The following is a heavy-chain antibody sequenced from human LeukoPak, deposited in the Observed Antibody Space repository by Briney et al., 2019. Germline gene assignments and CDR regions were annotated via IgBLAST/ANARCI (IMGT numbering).Heavy chain of an antibody. J-gene: IGHJ5*02. D-gene: IGHD3-22*01. V-gene: IGHV4-59*08. Sequence: SETLSLTCTVSGGSISSYYWSWIRQPPGKGLEGIGYIYYSGSTNYNPSLKSRVSISVDTSKNQFSLKLSSVNAADTAVYYCARHRYYYDSSGYYGNNWFDPWGQGTLVTVSS. CDR1: GGSISSYY. CDR3: ARHRYYYDSSGYYGNNWFDP. CDR2: IYYSGST.